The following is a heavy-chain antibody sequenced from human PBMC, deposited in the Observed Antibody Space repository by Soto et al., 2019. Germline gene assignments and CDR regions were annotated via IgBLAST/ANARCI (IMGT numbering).Heavy chain of an antibody. V-gene: IGHV3-30*04. CDR1: GFTFSSYA. CDR3: ARELERVFDY. Sequence: GSLRLSCAASGFTFSSYAMHWVRQAPGKGLEWVAVIAYDGRNKYYADSVKGRFTISRDNSKNTLYLQMNSLRIEDTAVYYCARELERVFDYWGQGTLVTVS. J-gene: IGHJ4*02. D-gene: IGHD1-1*01. CDR2: IAYDGRNK.